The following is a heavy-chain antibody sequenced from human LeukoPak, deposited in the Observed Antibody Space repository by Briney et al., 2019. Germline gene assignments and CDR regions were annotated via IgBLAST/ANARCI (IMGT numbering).Heavy chain of an antibody. D-gene: IGHD6-19*01. CDR1: GYTFTGYY. Sequence: ASVKVSCKASGYTFTGYYMHWVRHAPGQGLEWMGWINPNSGGTNYAQKFQGRVTMTRDTSISTAYMELSRLRSDDTAVYYCARVRGGFYSSGWEVGFDYWGQGTLVTVSS. V-gene: IGHV1-2*02. CDR2: INPNSGGT. CDR3: ARVRGGFYSSGWEVGFDY. J-gene: IGHJ4*02.